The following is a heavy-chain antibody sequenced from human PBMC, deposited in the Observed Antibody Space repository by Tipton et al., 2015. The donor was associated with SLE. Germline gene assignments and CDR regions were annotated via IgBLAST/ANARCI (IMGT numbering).Heavy chain of an antibody. Sequence: LSLTCAASGFTFSSYAMSWVRQAPGKGLEWVSAISGSGGSTYYADSVKGRFTISRDNSKNTMYLQMNNLRAEDTAVYYCAKITLNYSSGFDIWGQGTMVTVSS. CDR2: ISGSGGST. D-gene: IGHD2-21*01. CDR3: AKITLNYSSGFDI. J-gene: IGHJ3*02. V-gene: IGHV3-23*01. CDR1: GFTFSSYA.